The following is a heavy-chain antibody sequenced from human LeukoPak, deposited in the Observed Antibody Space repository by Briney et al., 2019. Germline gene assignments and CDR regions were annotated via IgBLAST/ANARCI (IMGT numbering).Heavy chain of an antibody. CDR2: ISSSSRTI. CDR1: GFTFSSHS. Sequence: GGSLRLSCAASGFTFSSHSMNWVRQAPGKGLEWVSYISSSSRTIYYADSVKGRFTISRDNAKNSLYLQMNSLRAEDTAVYYCARGAYYYEDWGQGTLVTVSS. D-gene: IGHD3-22*01. CDR3: ARGAYYYED. V-gene: IGHV3-48*01. J-gene: IGHJ4*02.